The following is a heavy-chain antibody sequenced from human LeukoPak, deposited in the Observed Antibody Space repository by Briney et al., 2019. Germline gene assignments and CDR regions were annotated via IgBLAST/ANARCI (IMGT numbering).Heavy chain of an antibody. CDR3: ARARPSMWIDY. CDR1: GFTFSSYG. J-gene: IGHJ4*02. D-gene: IGHD5-12*01. CDR2: IRYDGSNK. V-gene: IGHV3-30*02. Sequence: GGSLRLSCAASGFTFSSYGMHWVRQAPGKGLEWVAFIRYDGSNKYYADSVKGRFTISRDNSKNTLYLQKNSLRAEDTAVYYCARARPSMWIDYWGQGTLVTVSS.